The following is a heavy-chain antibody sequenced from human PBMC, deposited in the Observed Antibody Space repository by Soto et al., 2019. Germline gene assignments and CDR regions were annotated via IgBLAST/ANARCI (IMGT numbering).Heavy chain of an antibody. CDR3: ARNGGGSGNYYSIDL. D-gene: IGHD3-22*01. V-gene: IGHV1-2*02. J-gene: IGHJ5*02. Sequence: QVQLVQSGAAVKKPGASVKVSCKASGYSFSDHYIHWVRQAPGQGLEWMGWINPDSGGSNNAQKLEDRVIMTSDTSINTVYMEMSGLRSDDIAVYYCARNGGGSGNYYSIDLWGPGNLVNVS. CDR1: GYSFSDHY. CDR2: INPDSGGS.